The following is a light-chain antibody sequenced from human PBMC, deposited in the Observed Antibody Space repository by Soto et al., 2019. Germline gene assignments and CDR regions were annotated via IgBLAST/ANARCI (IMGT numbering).Light chain of an antibody. CDR3: SSYTSSNTVI. CDR1: SSDVGGYTY. CDR2: DVS. Sequence: QSVLTQPASVSGSPGQSIAISCTGTSSDVGGYTYVSWYQQHPGKAPKLMIYDVSARPSGVSNRFSGSKSDNTASLTISGLQAEDEADYYCSSYTSSNTVIFGGGTKVTV. J-gene: IGLJ2*01. V-gene: IGLV2-14*01.